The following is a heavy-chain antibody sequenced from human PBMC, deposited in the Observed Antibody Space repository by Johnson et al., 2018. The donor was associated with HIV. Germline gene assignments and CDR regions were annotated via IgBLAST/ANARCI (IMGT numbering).Heavy chain of an antibody. J-gene: IGHJ3*02. CDR1: GFTFDDYG. D-gene: IGHD6-13*01. CDR2: INWNGGST. V-gene: IGHV3-20*04. Sequence: VQLVESRGVLVQPGGSLRLSCAASGFTFDDYGMSWVRQAPGKGLEWVSGINWNGGSTAYGDSVKGRFTISRDNAKNSLYLQMNSLKIEDTAVYYCTTGQLGGASDIWGQGTMVTVSS. CDR3: TTGQLGGASDI.